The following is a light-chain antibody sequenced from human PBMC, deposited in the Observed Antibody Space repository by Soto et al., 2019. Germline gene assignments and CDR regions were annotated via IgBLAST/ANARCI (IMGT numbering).Light chain of an antibody. J-gene: IGLJ2*01. CDR3: VTWDNSLSAPVV. V-gene: IGLV1-51*01. CDR1: SSNIGSNY. CDR2: DNN. Sequence: QSVLTQPPSVSAAPGQKVTISCSGGSSNIGSNYVSWYQHFPGTAPQLLIYDNNKRPSGIPDRFFGAKSGTSATLGITGLQTGDEADYYCVTWDNSLSAPVVFGGGTKLTVL.